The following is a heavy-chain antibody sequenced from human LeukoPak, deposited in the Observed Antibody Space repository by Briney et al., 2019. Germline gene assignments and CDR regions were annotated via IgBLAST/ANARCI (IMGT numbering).Heavy chain of an antibody. V-gene: IGHV3-48*03. Sequence: GGSLRLSCAASGFTCSSYEMNWVRQAPGKGLEWVSYISSSGSTIYYADSVKGRFTISRDNAKNSLYLQMNSLRAEDTAVYYCAKRGAALSFDYWGQGTLVTVSS. CDR3: AKRGAALSFDY. D-gene: IGHD3-10*01. CDR1: GFTCSSYE. J-gene: IGHJ4*02. CDR2: ISSSGSTI.